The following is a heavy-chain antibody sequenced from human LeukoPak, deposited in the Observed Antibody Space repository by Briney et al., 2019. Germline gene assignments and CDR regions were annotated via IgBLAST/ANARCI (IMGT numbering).Heavy chain of an antibody. Sequence: ASVKVSCKASGGTFSSSAISWVRQAPGQGVEWMGGIIPIFGTANYAQKFQGRVTITADESTSTAYMELSSLRSEDTAVYYCAQGRTTVTHFDYWGKGTLVTVSS. V-gene: IGHV1-69*13. CDR3: AQGRTTVTHFDY. CDR1: GGTFSSSA. D-gene: IGHD4-17*01. J-gene: IGHJ4*02. CDR2: IIPIFGTA.